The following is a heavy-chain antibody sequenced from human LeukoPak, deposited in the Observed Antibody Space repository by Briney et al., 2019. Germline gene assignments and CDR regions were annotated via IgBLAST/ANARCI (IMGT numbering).Heavy chain of an antibody. CDR3: ARADGTIYYFDS. CDR2: IYYSGST. V-gene: IGHV4-31*03. Sequence: SETLSLTCTVSGGSISSRAYYWSWIRQHPGKGPEWIGYIYYSGSTYYNPSPKSRVIISLNTSKTQFSLKLSSVTAADTAVYYCARADGTIYYFDSWGQGTVVTVSS. D-gene: IGHD5-24*01. CDR1: GGSISSRAYY. J-gene: IGHJ4*02.